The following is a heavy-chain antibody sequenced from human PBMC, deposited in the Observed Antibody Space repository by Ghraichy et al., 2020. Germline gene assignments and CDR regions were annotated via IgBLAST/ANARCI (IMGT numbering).Heavy chain of an antibody. Sequence: SETLSLTCTVSGGSISSGDYYWSWIRQPPGKGLEWIGYIYYSGSTYYNPSLKSRVTISVDTSKNQFSLKLSSVTAADTAVYYCARALRTAMVRPNWFDPWGQGTLVTVSS. J-gene: IGHJ5*02. CDR3: ARALRTAMVRPNWFDP. CDR1: GGSISSGDYY. D-gene: IGHD5-18*01. V-gene: IGHV4-30-4*01. CDR2: IYYSGST.